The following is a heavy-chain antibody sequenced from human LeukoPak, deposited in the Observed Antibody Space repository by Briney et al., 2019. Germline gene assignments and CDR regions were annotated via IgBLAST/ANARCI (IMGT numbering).Heavy chain of an antibody. CDR1: GFIFSAYG. D-gene: IGHD3-22*01. CDR2: SSYDGRNQ. J-gene: IGHJ4*02. CDR3: AKAIIDSSGYYRGGFDY. Sequence: GGSLRPSCEASGFIFSAYGFHWVRQAPGQGLEWVTLSSYDGRNQYYAQSVKGRFTISRDNSKNTLYLQMNSLRAEDTAVYYCAKAIIDSSGYYRGGFDYWGQGTLVTVSS. V-gene: IGHV3-30*18.